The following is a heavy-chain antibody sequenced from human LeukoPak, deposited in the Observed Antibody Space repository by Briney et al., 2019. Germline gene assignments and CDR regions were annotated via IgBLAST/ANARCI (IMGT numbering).Heavy chain of an antibody. CDR1: GGSISSGGYY. J-gene: IGHJ4*02. Sequence: SQTLSLTCTVSGGSISSGGYYWSWIRQHPGKGLEWIGYIYYSGSTYYNPSLKSRVTISVDTSKNQFSLKLSSVTAADTAVHYCARDGVLPGDFFDYWGQGTLSPSPQ. CDR2: IYYSGST. CDR3: ARDGVLPGDFFDY. V-gene: IGHV4-31*03. D-gene: IGHD3-10*01.